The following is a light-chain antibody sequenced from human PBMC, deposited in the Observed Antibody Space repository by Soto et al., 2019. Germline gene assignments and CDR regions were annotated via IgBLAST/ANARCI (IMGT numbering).Light chain of an antibody. J-gene: IGLJ2*01. V-gene: IGLV1-40*01. Sequence: QPVLTQPPSVSGAPGQRVTFSSPGTSSNIGAGYDVHWYRQLPGTAPKLLIYGNSNRPSGVPDRFSGSKSGTSASLAITGLQAEDEADYYCQSYDSSLSAVFGGGTKVTVL. CDR1: SSNIGAGYD. CDR3: QSYDSSLSAV. CDR2: GNS.